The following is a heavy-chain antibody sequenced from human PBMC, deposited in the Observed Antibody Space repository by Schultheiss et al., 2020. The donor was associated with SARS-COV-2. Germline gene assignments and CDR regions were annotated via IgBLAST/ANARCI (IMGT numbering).Heavy chain of an antibody. CDR1: GFTVSSNY. CDR2: IWDDGTNK. Sequence: GGSLRLSCAASGFTVSSNYMSWVRQAPGKGLAWVAVIWDDGTNKYYADSVKGRFTISRDNSKNTLYLQMNSLRAADTAVYYCAQGGNVWGQGTTVTVSS. CDR3: AQGGNV. J-gene: IGHJ6*02. V-gene: IGHV3-33*06. D-gene: IGHD3-16*01.